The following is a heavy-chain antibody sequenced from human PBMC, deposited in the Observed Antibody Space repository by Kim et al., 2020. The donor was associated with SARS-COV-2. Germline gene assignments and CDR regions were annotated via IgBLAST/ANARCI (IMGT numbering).Heavy chain of an antibody. D-gene: IGHD3-10*01. CDR1: GYSFTSYW. CDR3: ARLGSGVETPPQLGPTMVRGGLPNELDY. CDR2: IDPSDSYT. Sequence: GESLKISCKGSGYSFTSYWISWVRQMPGKGLEWMGRIDPSDSYTNYSPSFQGHVTISADKSISTAYLQWSSLKASDTAMYYCARLGSGVETPPQLGPTMVRGGLPNELDYWGQGTLVTVSS. V-gene: IGHV5-10-1*01. J-gene: IGHJ4*02.